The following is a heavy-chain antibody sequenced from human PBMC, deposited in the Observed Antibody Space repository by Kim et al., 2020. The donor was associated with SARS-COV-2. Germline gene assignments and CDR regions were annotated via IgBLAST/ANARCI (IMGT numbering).Heavy chain of an antibody. J-gene: IGHJ4*02. Sequence: GSNNHDPSLKSRVTISVDPSKNQFSLRLSSVTAADTAVYYGARIEVFDFDYWGQGTLVTVSS. D-gene: IGHD2-21*01. CDR3: ARIEVFDFDY. CDR2: GSN. V-gene: IGHV4-34*01.